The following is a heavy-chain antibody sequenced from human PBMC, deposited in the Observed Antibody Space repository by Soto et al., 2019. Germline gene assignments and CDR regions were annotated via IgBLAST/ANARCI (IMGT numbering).Heavy chain of an antibody. Sequence: ASVKDSCKASGYTFTNYGICWVRQAPGQGLEWMGWISAFNGNTNYAQKLQGRVTMTTDTSTSTAYMELRSLRSDDTAVYYCATQATEKNPFDSWGQGTLVTVSS. V-gene: IGHV1-18*01. CDR1: GYTFTNYG. CDR3: ATQATEKNPFDS. J-gene: IGHJ4*02. CDR2: ISAFNGNT.